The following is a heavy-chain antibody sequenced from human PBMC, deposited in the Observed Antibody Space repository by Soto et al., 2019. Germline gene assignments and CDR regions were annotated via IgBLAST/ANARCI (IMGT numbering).Heavy chain of an antibody. Sequence: QVQLVQSGAEVKKPGASVKVSCKASSYTFTSYGISCVRQAPGQGLEWRGWISAYNGNTNYAQKLQGRVTMTTDTSTSTAYMELRSLRSDDTAVYYCARDSRITMIVVDAFDIWGQGTMVTVSS. J-gene: IGHJ3*02. D-gene: IGHD3-22*01. CDR3: ARDSRITMIVVDAFDI. V-gene: IGHV1-18*01. CDR2: ISAYNGNT. CDR1: SYTFTSYG.